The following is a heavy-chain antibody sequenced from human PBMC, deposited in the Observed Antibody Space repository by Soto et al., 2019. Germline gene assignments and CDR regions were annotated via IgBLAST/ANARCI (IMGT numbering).Heavy chain of an antibody. CDR3: AGRNPFGYGMDV. V-gene: IGHV3-64*01. D-gene: IGHD3-16*01. J-gene: IGHJ6*04. CDR2: ITSNGGNT. CDR1: GFTFSSYA. Sequence: EVQLVESGGGLVQPGGSLRLSCAASGFTFSSYAMYCVRQAPGKGLECVSAITSNGGNTDYASSVKGRFTTSRDNSKNTRYLKMGSLRAEDMAVYYCAGRNPFGYGMDVLGEATTVTVCS.